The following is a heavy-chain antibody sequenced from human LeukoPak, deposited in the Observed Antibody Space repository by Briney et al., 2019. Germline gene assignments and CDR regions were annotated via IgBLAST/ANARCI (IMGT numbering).Heavy chain of an antibody. V-gene: IGHV4-4*07. CDR2: IYTSGST. J-gene: IGHJ5*02. CDR1: GGSISSYY. Sequence: SETLSLTCTVSGGSISSYYWSWIRQPAGKGLEWIGRIYTSGSTNYNPSLKSRVTMSVDTSKNQFSLKLSSVTAADTAVYYCARVGGYYDSSGYFSGGRRNWFDPWGQGTLVTVSS. CDR3: ARVGGYYDSSGYFSGGRRNWFDP. D-gene: IGHD3-22*01.